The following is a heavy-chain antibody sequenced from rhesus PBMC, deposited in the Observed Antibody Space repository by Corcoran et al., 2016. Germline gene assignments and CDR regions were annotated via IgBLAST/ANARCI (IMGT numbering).Heavy chain of an antibody. CDR3: ARRYSWNNFYGLDS. CDR1: GFTFSGYE. V-gene: IGHV3-115*02. D-gene: IGHD1-20*01. Sequence: EVQLAESGGGLVQPGGSLRLSCAASGFTFSGYEMHWVRQAPGKGLESVSVIGGDSSYPPYVTAVKGRCTISRDNAKNLLALQMNSLRAEDTAVYYCARRYSWNNFYGLDSWGQGVVVTVSS. J-gene: IGHJ6*01. CDR2: IGGDSSYP.